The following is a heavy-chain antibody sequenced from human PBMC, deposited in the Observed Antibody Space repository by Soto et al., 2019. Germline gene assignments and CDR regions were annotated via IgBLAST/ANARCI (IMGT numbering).Heavy chain of an antibody. Sequence: QVQLRESGPGLVQPSQTLSLTCTVSGDPITSGDYYWTWIRQSPGKGLEWIGFIYYTGSFDYNPSLKSRLTISLDRSKNQFSLKLTSVTAADTAVYYCAADWEGTDFWGQGTLVTVSS. CDR3: AADWEGTDF. V-gene: IGHV4-30-4*01. CDR1: GDPITSGDYY. CDR2: IYYTGSF. J-gene: IGHJ4*02. D-gene: IGHD1-26*01.